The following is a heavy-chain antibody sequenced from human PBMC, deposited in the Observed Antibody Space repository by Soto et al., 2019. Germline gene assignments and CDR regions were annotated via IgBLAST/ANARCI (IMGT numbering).Heavy chain of an antibody. V-gene: IGHV4-34*01. CDR1: GGSFSGYY. Sequence: SETLSLTCAVYGGSFSGYYWSWIRQPPGKGLEWIGEINHSGSTNYNPSLKSRVTISVDTSKNQFSPKLSSMTAADTAVYYCARKTGIRYYFEYWGQGMLVTVSS. CDR3: ARKTGIRYYFEY. D-gene: IGHD3-10*01. CDR2: INHSGST. J-gene: IGHJ4*02.